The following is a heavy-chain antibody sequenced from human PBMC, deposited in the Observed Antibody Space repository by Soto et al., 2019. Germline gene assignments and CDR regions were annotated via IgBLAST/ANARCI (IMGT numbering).Heavy chain of an antibody. V-gene: IGHV3-66*01. CDR3: ASGPTQADFDY. CDR1: GFTVSSNY. Sequence: EVQLVESGGGLVQPGGSLRLSCAASGFTVSSNYMIWVRQAPGKGLEWVSVIYSGGSTYYADSVKGRFTISRDNSKNTLYLQMNSLRAEDTAVYYCASGPTQADFDYWGQGTLVTVSS. J-gene: IGHJ4*02. CDR2: IYSGGST.